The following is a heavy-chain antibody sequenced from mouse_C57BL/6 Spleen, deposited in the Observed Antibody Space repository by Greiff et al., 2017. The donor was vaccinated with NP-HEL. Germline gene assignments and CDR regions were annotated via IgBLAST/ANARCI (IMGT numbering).Heavy chain of an antibody. CDR1: GYSFTGYF. V-gene: IGHV1-20*01. CDR3: ARDGGYDGGVYAMDY. D-gene: IGHD2-2*01. Sequence: EVKLVESGPELVKPGDSVKISCKASGYSFTGYFMNWVMQSHGKSLEWIGRINPYNGDTFYNQKFKGKATLTVDKSSSTAHMELRSLTSEDSAVYYCARDGGYDGGVYAMDYWGQGTSVTVSS. CDR2: INPYNGDT. J-gene: IGHJ4*01.